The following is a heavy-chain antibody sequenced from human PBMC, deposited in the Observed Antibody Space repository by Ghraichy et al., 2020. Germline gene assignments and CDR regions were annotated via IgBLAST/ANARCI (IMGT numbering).Heavy chain of an antibody. V-gene: IGHV3-23*01. J-gene: IGHJ2*01. CDR3: ARDVVVVPAARNWYFDL. Sequence: LSLTCAASGFTFSSYAMSWVRQAPGKGLEWVSAISGSGGSTYYADSVKGRFTISRDNSKNTLYLQMNSLRAEDTAVYYCARDVVVVPAARNWYFDLWGRGTLVTVSS. D-gene: IGHD2-2*01. CDR1: GFTFSSYA. CDR2: ISGSGGST.